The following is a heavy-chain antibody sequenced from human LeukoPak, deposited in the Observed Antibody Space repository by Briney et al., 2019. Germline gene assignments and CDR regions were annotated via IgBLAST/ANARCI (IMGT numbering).Heavy chain of an antibody. V-gene: IGHV4-4*07. CDR2: IYTSGST. J-gene: IGHJ5*02. Sequence: SETLSLTCTVSGGSISSYYWSWIRQPAGKGLEWIGRIYTSGSTNYNPSLKSRVTMSVDTSKNQFSLKLSSVTAADTAVYYCARVLFYNNHNNWFDPWGQGTLVTVSS. CDR1: GGSISSYY. CDR3: ARVLFYNNHNNWFDP. D-gene: IGHD3-10*01.